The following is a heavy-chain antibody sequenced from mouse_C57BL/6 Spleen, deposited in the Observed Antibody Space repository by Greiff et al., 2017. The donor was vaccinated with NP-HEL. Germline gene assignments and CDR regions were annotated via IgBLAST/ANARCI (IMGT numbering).Heavy chain of an antibody. CDR3: TRDGDYDGGYYAMDY. V-gene: IGHV5-9-1*02. CDR1: GFTFSSYA. Sequence: EVKVVESGEGLVKPGGSLKLSCAASGFTFSSYAMSWVRQTPEKRLEWVAYISSGGDYIYYADTVKGRFTISRDNARNTLYLQMSSLKSEDTAMYYCTRDGDYDGGYYAMDYWGQGTSVTVSS. CDR2: ISSGGDYI. J-gene: IGHJ4*01. D-gene: IGHD2-4*01.